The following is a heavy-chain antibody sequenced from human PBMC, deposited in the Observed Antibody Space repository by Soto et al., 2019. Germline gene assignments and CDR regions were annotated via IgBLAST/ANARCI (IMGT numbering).Heavy chain of an antibody. J-gene: IGHJ4*02. V-gene: IGHV4-38-2*01. CDR2: IYHSGST. Sequence: SETLSLTCAVSGYSISSGYYWGWIRQPPGKGLEWIGSIYHSGSTYYNPSLKSRVTISVDTSKNQFSLKLSSVTAADTAVYYCASGAAMVPFDYWGQGTLVTVSS. D-gene: IGHD5-18*01. CDR3: ASGAAMVPFDY. CDR1: GYSISSGYY.